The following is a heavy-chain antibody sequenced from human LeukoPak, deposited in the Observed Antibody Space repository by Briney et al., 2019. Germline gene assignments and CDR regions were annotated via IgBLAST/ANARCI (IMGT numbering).Heavy chain of an antibody. CDR2: MNPNSGNT. D-gene: IGHD2-15*01. Sequence: EASVKVSCKASGYTFTSYDINWVRQATGQGLEWMGWMNPNSGNTGYAQKFQGRVTMTRNTSISTAYMELSSLRSEDTAVYYCARGCRSGGSCYSANYYHYYMDVWGKGTTVTVSS. V-gene: IGHV1-8*01. CDR1: GYTFTSYD. CDR3: ARGCRSGGSCYSANYYHYYMDV. J-gene: IGHJ6*03.